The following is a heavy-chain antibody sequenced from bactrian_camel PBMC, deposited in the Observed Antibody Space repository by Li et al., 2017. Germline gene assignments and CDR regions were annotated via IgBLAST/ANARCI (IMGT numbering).Heavy chain of an antibody. D-gene: IGHD1*01. CDR3: AAGRGVLYAGLWICPNSAPAYNF. V-gene: IGHV3S53*01. CDR2: IDSDGTT. Sequence: HVQLVESGGGSAEVGGSLNLSCVVSENTDKSATMGWFRQAPGKERQGVAAIDSDGTTTYADAVEGRFTISKDNAKNILYLQVNSLKPEDTAMYYCAAGRGVLYAGLWICPNSAPAYNFWGQGTQVTVS. CDR1: ENTDKSAT. J-gene: IGHJ4*01.